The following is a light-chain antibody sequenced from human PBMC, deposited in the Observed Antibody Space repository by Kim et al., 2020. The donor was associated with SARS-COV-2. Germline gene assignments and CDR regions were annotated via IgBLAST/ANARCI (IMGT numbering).Light chain of an antibody. Sequence: DIQMTQSPSSLSASVGDRVTITCRASHSVNTYLNWYQQKPGKAPKLLIYDASNLQSGVPSRFSGRGSGTHFTLTISSLRPEDFATYYCQQDYTPPQTFGQGTKVDIK. J-gene: IGKJ1*01. V-gene: IGKV1-39*01. CDR2: DAS. CDR3: QQDYTPPQT. CDR1: HSVNTY.